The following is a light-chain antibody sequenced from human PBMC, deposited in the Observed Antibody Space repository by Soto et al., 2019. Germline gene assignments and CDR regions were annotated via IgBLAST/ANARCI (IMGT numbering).Light chain of an antibody. CDR1: QTVSGN. V-gene: IGKV3-15*01. J-gene: IGKJ1*01. CDR3: QQYNNWPPWT. Sequence: EIVMTQSPATLSVSPGERATVSCRASQTVSGNLAWYQQRPGQAPRLLMYGASTRATGIPTRFSGSGSGTEFTLTISSLQSEDFAVYYCQQYNNWPPWTFXPGTKVDIK. CDR2: GAS.